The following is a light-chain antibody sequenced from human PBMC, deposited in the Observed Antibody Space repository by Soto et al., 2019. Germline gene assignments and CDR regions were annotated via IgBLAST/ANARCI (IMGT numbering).Light chain of an antibody. CDR1: QSVSSN. V-gene: IGKV3-11*01. J-gene: IGKJ4*01. CDR3: QQRGNSGLT. CDR2: DAS. Sequence: IGMTQSPATLSVSPGERATLSCSASQSVSSNLAWYQQKPGQAPRLLIYDASFRATGIPARFSGSGFGTDFTLTISGLEPEDFAVYYCQQRGNSGLTFGGGTRWIT.